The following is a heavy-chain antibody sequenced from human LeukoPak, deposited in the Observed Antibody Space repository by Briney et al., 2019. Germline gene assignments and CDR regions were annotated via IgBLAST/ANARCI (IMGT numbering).Heavy chain of an antibody. J-gene: IGHJ4*02. CDR2: IKEDESAK. CDR1: GFTLSSYW. D-gene: IGHD1-26*01. V-gene: IGHV3-7*01. CDR3: ARDVGGSLDY. Sequence: GGSLRLSCAASGFTLSSYWMAWVRQAPGKGLEWVANIKEDESAKHQADSVKGRFTISRDNAQNSVYLQMSSLRGEDTAVYYCARDVGGSLDYWGEGALVIVSS.